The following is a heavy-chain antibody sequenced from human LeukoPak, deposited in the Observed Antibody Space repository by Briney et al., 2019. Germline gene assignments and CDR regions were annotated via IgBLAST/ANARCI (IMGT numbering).Heavy chain of an antibody. CDR1: GFTFSSYE. CDR2: INSGGSTT. V-gene: IGHV3-48*03. Sequence: GGSLRLSCAASGFTFSSYEMNWVRQAPGKGLEWVPYINSGGSTTNYADSVKGRFTISRDNPKNSLYLQMNSLRAEDTAVYCCARDAHYYDSSGYFRAPFDYWGQGTLVTVSS. J-gene: IGHJ4*02. CDR3: ARDAHYYDSSGYFRAPFDY. D-gene: IGHD3-22*01.